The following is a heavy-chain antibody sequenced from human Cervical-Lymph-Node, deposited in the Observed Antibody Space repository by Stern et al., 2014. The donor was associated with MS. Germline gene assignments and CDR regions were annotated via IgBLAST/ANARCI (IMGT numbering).Heavy chain of an antibody. Sequence: EDQLVESGGGLVKPGGSLRLSCAASGFTFSNAWMSWVRQAPGKGLEWVGRIKSKTDGGTTDYAAPVKGRFTISRDDSKNTLYLQMNSLKTEDTAVYYCTTSGYSYGTPNFDYWGQGTLVTVSS. CDR1: GFTFSNAW. CDR2: IKSKTDGGTT. D-gene: IGHD5-18*01. CDR3: TTSGYSYGTPNFDY. J-gene: IGHJ4*02. V-gene: IGHV3-15*01.